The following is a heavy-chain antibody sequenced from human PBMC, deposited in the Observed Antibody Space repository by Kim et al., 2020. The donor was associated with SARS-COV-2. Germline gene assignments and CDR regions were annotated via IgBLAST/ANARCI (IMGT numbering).Heavy chain of an antibody. V-gene: IGHV4-39*01. J-gene: IGHJ4*02. D-gene: IGHD3-10*01. CDR2: SYYSGNT. Sequence: SETLSLTCTVSGGSISSSSYFWGWIRQPPGKGLEWIGSSYYSGNTYYNPSLKSRVTISVDTSKNQFSLKLTSVTAADTAVYFCARLSWFGELFRFDYWGQGNLVTVSS. CDR3: ARLSWFGELFRFDY. CDR1: GGSISSSSYF.